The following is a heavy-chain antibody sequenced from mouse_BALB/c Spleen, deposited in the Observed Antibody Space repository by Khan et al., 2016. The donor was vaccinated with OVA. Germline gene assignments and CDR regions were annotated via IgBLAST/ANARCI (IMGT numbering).Heavy chain of an antibody. CDR3: TRSYYGSSGFDY. CDR1: GYTFTDYE. V-gene: IGHV1-15*01. D-gene: IGHD1-1*01. CDR2: IDPETGGT. Sequence: QVQLQQSGAELVRPGASVTLSCKASGYTFTDYEMHWVKQTPVHGLEWIGAIDPETGGTAYNQKFKGKATLTADKSSSTAYMELRSLTSEGSAVYYCTRSYYGSSGFDYWGQGTTLTVSS. J-gene: IGHJ2*01.